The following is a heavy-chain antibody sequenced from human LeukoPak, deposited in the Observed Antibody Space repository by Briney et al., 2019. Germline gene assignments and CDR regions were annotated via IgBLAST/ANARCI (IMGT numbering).Heavy chain of an antibody. J-gene: IGHJ4*02. CDR1: GFTFSSNG. CDR3: ARDWGTSSLYLVN. CDR2: IQNDGNNK. D-gene: IGHD6-6*01. Sequence: PGESLRLSCAASGFTFSSNGMHWVRQAPGKGLQWVAFIQNDGNNKKYAASVKGRFTISRDNSKNTLYLQMNSLRFEDTAVYYCARDWGTSSLYLVNWGQGTLVTVSS. V-gene: IGHV3-30*02.